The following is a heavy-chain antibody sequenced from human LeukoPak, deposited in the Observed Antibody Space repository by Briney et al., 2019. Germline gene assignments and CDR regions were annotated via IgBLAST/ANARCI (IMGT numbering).Heavy chain of an antibody. V-gene: IGHV1-46*01. Sequence: ASVKVSCKASGYTFTSCYMHWVRQAPGQGLEWMGIINPSGGSTSNAQKFQGRVTMTRDTSTSTVYMELSSLRSEDTALYYCARDARLYGSGSYTQDYWGQGTLVTVSS. CDR2: INPSGGST. CDR3: ARDARLYGSGSYTQDY. J-gene: IGHJ4*02. D-gene: IGHD3-10*01. CDR1: GYTFTSCY.